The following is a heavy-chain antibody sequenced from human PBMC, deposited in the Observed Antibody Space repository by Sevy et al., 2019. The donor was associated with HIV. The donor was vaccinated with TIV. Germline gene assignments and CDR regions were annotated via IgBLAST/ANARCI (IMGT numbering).Heavy chain of an antibody. CDR1: GYTFTSYG. D-gene: IGHD6-19*01. V-gene: IGHV1-18*01. CDR2: ISAYNGNT. CDR3: AREPPSYSSGLNPTDY. J-gene: IGHJ4*02. Sequence: ASVKVSCKASGYTFTSYGISWVRQAPGQGLEWMGWISAYNGNTNYAQKLQGRVTMTTDTSTSTAYMELRSLRSDDTAVYYCAREPPSYSSGLNPTDYWGPGTLVTVSS.